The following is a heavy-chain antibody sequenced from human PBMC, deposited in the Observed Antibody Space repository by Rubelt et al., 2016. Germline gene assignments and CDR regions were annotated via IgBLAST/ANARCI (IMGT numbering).Heavy chain of an antibody. J-gene: IGHJ5*02. CDR2: IKQDGSEK. D-gene: IGHD2-8*01. Sequence: EVQLVESGGGLVQPGGSLRLSCVVSGFTLSSYWMSWVRQAPGKGLGGVANIKQDGSEKYYADSVKGLLTISRDTAKNSLYLQMNSLRAEDTAVYYCARGVFDPWGQGTLVTVSS. V-gene: IGHV3-7*01. CDR3: ARGVFDP. CDR1: GFTLSSYW.